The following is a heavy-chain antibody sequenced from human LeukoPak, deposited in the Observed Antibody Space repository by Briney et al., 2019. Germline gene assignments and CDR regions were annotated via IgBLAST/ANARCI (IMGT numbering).Heavy chain of an antibody. J-gene: IGHJ1*01. CDR3: ARGSRKERESEYFQH. Sequence: SETLSLTCTVSGGSISSYYWSWIRQPPGKGLEWIGYIYYSGSTNYNPSLKSRVTISVDTSKNQFSLKLSSVTAADTAVYYCARGSRKERESEYFQHWGQGTLVTVSS. CDR2: IYYSGST. D-gene: IGHD2-2*01. V-gene: IGHV4-59*12. CDR1: GGSISSYY.